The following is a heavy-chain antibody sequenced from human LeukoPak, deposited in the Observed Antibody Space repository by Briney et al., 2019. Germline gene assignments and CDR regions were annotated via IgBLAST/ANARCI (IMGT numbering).Heavy chain of an antibody. Sequence: SGGSLRLSCAASGFTFSDYWMSWVRQAPGKGLEWVANIKQDGSEKYYVDSVKGRFTISRDNTKNSLYLQMNSLRTEDTAVYYCARRTGRRGYFDYWGQGTLVTVSS. J-gene: IGHJ4*02. CDR1: GFTFSDYW. D-gene: IGHD1-1*01. V-gene: IGHV3-7*01. CDR2: IKQDGSEK. CDR3: ARRTGRRGYFDY.